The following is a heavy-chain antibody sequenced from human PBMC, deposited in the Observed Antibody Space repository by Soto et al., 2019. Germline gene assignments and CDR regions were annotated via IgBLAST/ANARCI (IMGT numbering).Heavy chain of an antibody. D-gene: IGHD3-10*01. J-gene: IGHJ4*02. Sequence: SETLSLTCAVYGGSFSGYYWSWIRQPPGKGLEWIGEINHSGSTNYNPSLKSRVTISVDTSKNQFSLKLSSVTAADTAVYYCARDFGAGAHFDHWGQGSLVT. CDR3: ARDFGAGAHFDH. CDR2: INHSGST. CDR1: GGSFSGYY. V-gene: IGHV4-34*01.